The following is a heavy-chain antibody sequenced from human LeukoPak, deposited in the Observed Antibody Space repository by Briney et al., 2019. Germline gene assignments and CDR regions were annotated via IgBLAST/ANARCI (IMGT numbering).Heavy chain of an antibody. J-gene: IGHJ6*02. CDR3: AKDRLACSSTSCYYYGMDV. CDR2: ISGSGGST. D-gene: IGHD2-2*01. V-gene: IGHV3-23*01. CDR1: GFTFSSYA. Sequence: PGGSLRLSCAASGFTFSSYAMSWVRQAPGKGLEWVSGISGSGGSTYYADSLKGRFTISRDKSKNTLYLQMSSLRAEDTAVYYCAKDRLACSSTSCYYYGMDVWGQGTTVTVSS.